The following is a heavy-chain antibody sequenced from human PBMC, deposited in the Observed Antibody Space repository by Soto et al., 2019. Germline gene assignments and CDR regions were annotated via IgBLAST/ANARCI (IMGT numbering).Heavy chain of an antibody. D-gene: IGHD3-10*01. V-gene: IGHV5-10-1*01. Sequence: GSLEISCKGFGYSFSNHLVRWVPPMPGKGLEWMGRIDPSDSYTNYSPSFQGHVTISADKSISTAYLQWSSLKASDTAMYYCARRLITVPFNWFDPWGQGTLVTVSS. CDR1: GYSFSNHL. CDR3: ARRLITVPFNWFDP. J-gene: IGHJ5*02. CDR2: IDPSDSYT.